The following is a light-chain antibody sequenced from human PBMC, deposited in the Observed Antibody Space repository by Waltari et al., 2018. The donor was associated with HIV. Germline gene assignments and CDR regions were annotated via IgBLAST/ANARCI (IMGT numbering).Light chain of an antibody. J-gene: IGLJ2*01. Sequence: QSAMTQQPCLSETPSQTVTTSRSGSSSNDGHNVVTRYQQLPGKATKLILYYDGKLHSGVSDRFSGSKSGTSASLAISGLQSEDEADYYCAVWDDSLNAVFFGGGTKLTVL. CDR1: SSNDGHNV. CDR3: AVWDDSLNAVF. CDR2: YDG. V-gene: IGLV1-36*01.